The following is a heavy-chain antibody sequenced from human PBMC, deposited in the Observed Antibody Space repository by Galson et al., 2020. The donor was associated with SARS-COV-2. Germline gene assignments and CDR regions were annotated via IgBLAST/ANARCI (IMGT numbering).Heavy chain of an antibody. V-gene: IGHV4-59*01. CDR2: IYYNGIT. Sequence: SETLSLTCTVSGGSISNFYWTWIRQPPGKGLEWIGYIYYNGITNYNPSLKSRVTISVDTSKNQFSLKLSSVTAADTAVYYCARGLPTKGATVNDYWGQGTLVTVSS. CDR3: ARGLPTKGATVNDY. J-gene: IGHJ4*02. D-gene: IGHD4-4*01. CDR1: GGSISNFY.